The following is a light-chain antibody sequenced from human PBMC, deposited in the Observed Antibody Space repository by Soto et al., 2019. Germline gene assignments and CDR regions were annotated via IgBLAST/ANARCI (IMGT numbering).Light chain of an antibody. CDR3: QQYGGSPRT. CDR1: QSVSNNY. Sequence: EIVLTQSPGTLSLSPGERATLFCRASQSVSNNYLAWYQQKRGQAPRLIISVASTRATAVPDRFSGSGSGTDFTLTINRVEPGDSAVYYCQQYGGSPRTFGGGTKLEIK. CDR2: VAS. J-gene: IGKJ4*01. V-gene: IGKV3-20*01.